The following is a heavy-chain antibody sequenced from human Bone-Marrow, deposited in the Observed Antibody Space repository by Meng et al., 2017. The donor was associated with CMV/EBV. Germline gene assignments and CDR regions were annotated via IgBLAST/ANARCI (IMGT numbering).Heavy chain of an antibody. J-gene: IGHJ6*02. V-gene: IGHV3-48*03. CDR3: AGGYYPYYGMDV. Sequence: GESLKISCAASGFTFSSYEMNWVRQAPGKGLEWVSYISSSGSTIYYADSVKGRFTISRDNANNSLYLQMSSRRAEDTAVYYCAGGYYPYYGMDVWGQGPTVPSP. CDR1: GFTFSSYE. CDR2: ISSSGSTI. D-gene: IGHD3-22*01.